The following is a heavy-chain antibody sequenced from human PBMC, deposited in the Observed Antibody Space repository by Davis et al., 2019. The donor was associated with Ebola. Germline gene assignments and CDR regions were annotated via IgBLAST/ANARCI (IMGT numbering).Heavy chain of an antibody. D-gene: IGHD6-13*01. CDR2: TNHSGST. CDR3: VRGLGMGWFDP. Sequence: SETLSLTCAVYGGSFSGYYWSWIRQPPGKGLEWIGETNHSGSTNYNPSLKSRVTISVDTSKNQFSLKLSSVTAADTAVYYCVRGLGMGWFDPWGQGTLVTVSS. J-gene: IGHJ5*02. V-gene: IGHV4-34*01. CDR1: GGSFSGYY.